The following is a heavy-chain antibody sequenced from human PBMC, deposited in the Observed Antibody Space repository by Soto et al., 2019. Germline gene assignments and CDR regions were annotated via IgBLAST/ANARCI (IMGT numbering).Heavy chain of an antibody. Sequence: SETLSLTCTVSGGSISSYYWSWIRQPPGKGLEWIGYIYYSGSTNYNPSLKSRVTISVDTSKYQFSLKLSSVTAADTAVYYCARDLTAAAVWGQGTTVTVSS. CDR1: GGSISSYY. CDR3: ARDLTAAAV. J-gene: IGHJ6*02. V-gene: IGHV4-59*01. D-gene: IGHD6-13*01. CDR2: IYYSGST.